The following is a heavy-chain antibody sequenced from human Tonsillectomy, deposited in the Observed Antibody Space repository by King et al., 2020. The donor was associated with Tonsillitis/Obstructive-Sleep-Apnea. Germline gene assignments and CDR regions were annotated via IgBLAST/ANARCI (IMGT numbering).Heavy chain of an antibody. V-gene: IGHV3-15*01. D-gene: IGHD6-6*01. Sequence: VQLVESGGDLVKPGGSLRLSCAASGFPFINAWMSWVRQAPGKGLEWVGRIKSKTDGGTTDYAAPVKGRFTISRDDSKNTLYLQMNSLKTEDTAVYYCTPGWGCDSSPTMAFDYWGQGSLVTVSS. CDR2: IKSKTDGGTT. J-gene: IGHJ4*02. CDR3: TPGWGCDSSPTMAFDY. CDR1: GFPFINAW.